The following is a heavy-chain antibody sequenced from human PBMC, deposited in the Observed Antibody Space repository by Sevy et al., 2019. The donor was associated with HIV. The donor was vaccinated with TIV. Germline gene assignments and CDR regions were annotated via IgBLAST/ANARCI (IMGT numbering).Heavy chain of an antibody. J-gene: IGHJ5*02. CDR3: AREAYYYDSREENWFDP. Sequence: GGSLRLSCKVSGFTFSVYTMHWVRQAPGKGLEWVSSISRTTTTYYAYSVRGRFTISRGNAKNSRSLEMNGLRDDDTAVYYCAREAYYYDSREENWFDPWGQGTLVTVSS. CDR2: ISRTTTT. V-gene: IGHV3-48*02. D-gene: IGHD3-22*01. CDR1: GFTFSVYT.